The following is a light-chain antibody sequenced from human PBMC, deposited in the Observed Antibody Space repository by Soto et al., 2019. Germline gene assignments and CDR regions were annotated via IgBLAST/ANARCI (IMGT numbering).Light chain of an antibody. CDR1: QSISNY. V-gene: IGKV1-39*01. J-gene: IGKJ1*01. CDR2: AAS. Sequence: DIQMTQSPSSLSASVGDRVTITCRASQSISNYLNWYQHKPGKAPTLLIYAASSLQSGVPSRFSGSGSGTDFTLTISSLQPEDFASYYCQQSGDTPPWTFGQGTKVDIK. CDR3: QQSGDTPPWT.